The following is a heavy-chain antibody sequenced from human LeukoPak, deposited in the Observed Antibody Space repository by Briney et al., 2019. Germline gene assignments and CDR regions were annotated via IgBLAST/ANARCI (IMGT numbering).Heavy chain of an antibody. J-gene: IGHJ6*03. Sequence: ASVKVSCKASGYTFTSYDINWVRQATGQGLEWMGWMNPNSGNTGYAQKFQGRVTITRNTSISTAYMELSSLRSEDTAVYYCARGIEGSGSYRVNYYYYYMDVWGKGTTVTVSS. CDR1: GYTFTSYD. V-gene: IGHV1-8*03. D-gene: IGHD3-10*01. CDR2: MNPNSGNT. CDR3: ARGIEGSGSYRVNYYYYYMDV.